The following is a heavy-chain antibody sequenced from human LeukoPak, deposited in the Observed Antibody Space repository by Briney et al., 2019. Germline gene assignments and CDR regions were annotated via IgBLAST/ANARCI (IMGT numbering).Heavy chain of an antibody. CDR1: GGSISSSSYY. V-gene: IGHV4-39*07. CDR3: TRGAGWLIDY. CDR2: IYYSGST. Sequence: SETLSLTCTVSGGSISSSSYYWGWIRQPPGRGLEWIGSIYYSGSTYYNPSLKSRVTISVDTSKNHFSLKLNSVTTADTAVYYCTRGAGWLIDYWGQGILVTVSS. D-gene: IGHD3-16*01. J-gene: IGHJ4*02.